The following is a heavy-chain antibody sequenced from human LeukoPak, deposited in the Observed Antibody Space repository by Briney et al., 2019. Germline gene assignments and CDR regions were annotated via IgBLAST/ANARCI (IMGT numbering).Heavy chain of an antibody. CDR3: VRGPPPYGPGTS. CDR2: INTDGSST. Sequence: GGSLRLSCAASGFTFSNYWMHWVRQAPGKGLVWVSRINTDGSSTNYADSAKGRFTFSRVNAKNTLYLQMNSLTAEDTAVYYCVRGPPPYGPGTSWGQGTLVTVSS. J-gene: IGHJ5*02. D-gene: IGHD3-10*01. V-gene: IGHV3-74*01. CDR1: GFTFSNYW.